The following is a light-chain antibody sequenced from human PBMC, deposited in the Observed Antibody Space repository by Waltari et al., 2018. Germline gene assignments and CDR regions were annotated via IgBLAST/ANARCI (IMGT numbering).Light chain of an antibody. CDR3: YSYAGRLWL. Sequence: QSALSQPRSVSGSPGQSVTISCTGTNRNIGGYNYVSWDQHHPGKVPKLTIYDVSKRPSGVPYRFSGSESGNTASLTISGLQAEDEAHYYCYSYAGRLWLFGGGTNLTVL. CDR2: DVS. CDR1: NRNIGGYNY. V-gene: IGLV2-11*01. J-gene: IGLJ3*02.